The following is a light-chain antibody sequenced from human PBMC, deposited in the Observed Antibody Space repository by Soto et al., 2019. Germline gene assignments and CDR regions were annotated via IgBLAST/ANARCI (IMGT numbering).Light chain of an antibody. J-gene: IGLJ2*01. Sequence: QSVLTQPPSVSGAPGQRVTISCTGSSSNIGAGYDVHWYQQLPGTAPKLLIYGNSNRPSGVPDRFSGSKSGTPASLAITGLQAEDEADYYCQSYDSSLRGWVVFGGGTKLTVL. CDR1: SSNIGAGYD. V-gene: IGLV1-40*01. CDR3: QSYDSSLRGWVV. CDR2: GNS.